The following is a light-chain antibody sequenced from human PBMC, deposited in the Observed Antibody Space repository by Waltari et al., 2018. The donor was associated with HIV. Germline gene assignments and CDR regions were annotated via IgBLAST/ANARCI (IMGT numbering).Light chain of an antibody. J-gene: IGKJ3*01. CDR3: QQYGSSPPIT. CDR2: GAS. CDR1: QSLSSSY. V-gene: IGKV3-20*01. Sequence: ELVLTLSHGTLSLTPGESATLSCRASQSLSSSYLAWYQQKPAQAPRLLIYGASSRATGIPDRFSGSGSGTDFTLTISRLEPEDFAVYYCQQYGSSPPITFGPGTKVDIK.